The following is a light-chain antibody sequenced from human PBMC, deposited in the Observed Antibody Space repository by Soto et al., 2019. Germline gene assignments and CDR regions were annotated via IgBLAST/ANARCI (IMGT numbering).Light chain of an antibody. CDR3: MQGLQTPRK. Sequence: DIVMTQSPLSLPVTPGEPASISCMSSQSLLHSNGYNYLDWYLQKPGQSPQLLIYLGSSRASGVPDRFSVSGSGTDFTVKISRVEAEDVGIYYCMQGLQTPRKFCKGTKVDI. J-gene: IGKJ1*01. CDR2: LGS. CDR1: QSLLHSNGYNY. V-gene: IGKV2-28*01.